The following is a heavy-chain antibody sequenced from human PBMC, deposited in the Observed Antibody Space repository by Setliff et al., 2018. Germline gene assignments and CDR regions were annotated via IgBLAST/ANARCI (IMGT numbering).Heavy chain of an antibody. Sequence: SVKVSCKVSGYTLTELSMHWVRQAPGQGLEWMGRIIPNSGGTNYAQKFQGWVTMTRDTSISTAYMELSRLRSDDTAVYYCARALGATITHFDYWGQGTLVTVSS. CDR2: IIPNSGGT. CDR1: GYTLTELS. J-gene: IGHJ4*02. D-gene: IGHD1-26*01. CDR3: ARALGATITHFDY. V-gene: IGHV1-2*04.